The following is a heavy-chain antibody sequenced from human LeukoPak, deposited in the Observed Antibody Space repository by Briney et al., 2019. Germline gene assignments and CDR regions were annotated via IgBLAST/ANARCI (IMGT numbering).Heavy chain of an antibody. J-gene: IGHJ4*02. Sequence: GGSLRLSCAASGFTFSSYAMHWVRQAPGKGLEWVAVISYEGSNKYYADSVKGRYTISRDNSKKKVSLQMNSLRAEDTAVYYCARVRNYYDSSALFDYWGQGTLVTVSP. V-gene: IGHV3-30*04. D-gene: IGHD3-22*01. CDR1: GFTFSSYA. CDR3: ARVRNYYDSSALFDY. CDR2: ISYEGSNK.